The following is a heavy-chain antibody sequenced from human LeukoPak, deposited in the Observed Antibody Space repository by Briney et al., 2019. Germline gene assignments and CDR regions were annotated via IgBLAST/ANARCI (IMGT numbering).Heavy chain of an antibody. CDR2: IYYSGNT. V-gene: IGHV4-39*01. J-gene: IGHJ6*03. Sequence: SETLSLTCTVSGGSISSSSYYWGWIRQPPGKGLEWIGSIYYSGNTYYNPSLKSRVTISVDTSKNHFSLKLSSVTAADTAVYYCARRTSRYYMDVWGKGTTVTVSS. CDR3: ARRTSRYYMDV. CDR1: GGSISSSSYY. D-gene: IGHD2-2*01.